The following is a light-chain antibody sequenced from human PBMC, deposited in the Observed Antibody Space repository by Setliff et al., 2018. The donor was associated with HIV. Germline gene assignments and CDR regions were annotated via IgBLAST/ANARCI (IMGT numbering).Light chain of an antibody. CDR3: CSYAVTDTYV. CDR2: DVN. Sequence: QSALNQPRSVSGSPGQSVTISCSGTSSDVGYYDFVSWYQHHPLKAPKLIIFDVNKRPSGVPARFSGSKSGSAASLTISGLQIEDDADYYCCSYAVTDTYVFGSGTKVTVL. CDR1: SSDVGYYDF. V-gene: IGLV2-11*01. J-gene: IGLJ1*01.